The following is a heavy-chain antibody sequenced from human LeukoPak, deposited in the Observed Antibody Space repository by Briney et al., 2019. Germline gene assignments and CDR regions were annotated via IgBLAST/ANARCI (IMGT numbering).Heavy chain of an antibody. Sequence: SETLSLTCTVSGGSIGSYYWIWIRQPPGKGLEWIGYISYSGSTNYNPSLKSRVTISVDTSKNQFSLKLSSVTAADTAVYYCASTSVAGTGTAPGYWGQGTLVTVSS. CDR1: GGSIGSYY. CDR2: ISYSGST. D-gene: IGHD6-19*01. V-gene: IGHV4-59*12. CDR3: ASTSVAGTGTAPGY. J-gene: IGHJ4*02.